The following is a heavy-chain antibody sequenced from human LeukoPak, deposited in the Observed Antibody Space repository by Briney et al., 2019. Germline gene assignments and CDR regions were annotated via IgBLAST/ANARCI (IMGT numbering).Heavy chain of an antibody. Sequence: GGSLRLSCAASQFTFSSYSMNWVRQAPGKGLEWVSSINRGATHIYYADSLRGRFIISRDDAKNSLYLQMNSLRAEDTAVYYCVRLRRNTDSSGYYYYYVYWGQGTLVTVSS. D-gene: IGHD3-22*01. J-gene: IGHJ1*01. V-gene: IGHV3-21*01. CDR2: INRGATHI. CDR3: VRLRRNTDSSGYYYYYVY. CDR1: QFTFSSYS.